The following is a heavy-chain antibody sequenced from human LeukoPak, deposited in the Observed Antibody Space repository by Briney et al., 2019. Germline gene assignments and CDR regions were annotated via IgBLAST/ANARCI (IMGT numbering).Heavy chain of an antibody. CDR2: IKQDGSEK. CDR1: GFTFSSYA. Sequence: GGSLRLSCAASGFTFSSYAMSWVRQAPGKGGEGVANIKQDGSEKYYVDSVKGRFTISRDNAKNSLYLQMNSLRAKDTAVYYCARAAYNYDSSGYYPDAFDIWGQGTMVTVSS. J-gene: IGHJ3*02. V-gene: IGHV3-7*01. D-gene: IGHD3-22*01. CDR3: ARAAYNYDSSGYYPDAFDI.